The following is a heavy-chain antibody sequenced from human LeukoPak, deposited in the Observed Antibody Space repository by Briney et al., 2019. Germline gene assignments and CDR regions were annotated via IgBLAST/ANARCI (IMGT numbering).Heavy chain of an antibody. D-gene: IGHD1-26*01. CDR2: ISYSGST. CDR3: ARQRERRRTDRFDYFDY. CDR1: GGSISSYF. J-gene: IGHJ4*02. V-gene: IGHV4-59*08. Sequence: PSETLSLTCTVSGGSISSYFWSWFRQPPGKGLEWIGYISYSGSTNYNPSLKSRITISLDTSKNQFSLKLSSVTAADTAVYYCARQRERRRTDRFDYFDYWGQGALVAVSS.